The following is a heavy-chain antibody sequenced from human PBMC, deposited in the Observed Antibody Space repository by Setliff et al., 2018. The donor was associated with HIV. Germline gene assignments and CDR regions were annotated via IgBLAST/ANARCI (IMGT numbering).Heavy chain of an antibody. Sequence: GESLKISCAASGFTVSNNYMNWVRQSPEKGLEWVSAVSPGGDTTYYPDSVKGRFTVSRDDSRNMLSLQMNNLGVEDTAIYYCAKPTSGYYPRPFDLWGQGTMVTVSS. J-gene: IGHJ4*02. V-gene: IGHV3-23*01. CDR2: VSPGGDTT. CDR1: GFTVSNNY. CDR3: AKPTSGYYPRPFDL. D-gene: IGHD3-22*01.